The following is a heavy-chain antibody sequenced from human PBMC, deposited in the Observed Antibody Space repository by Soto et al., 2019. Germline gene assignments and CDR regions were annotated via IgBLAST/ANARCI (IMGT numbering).Heavy chain of an antibody. CDR2: IYYSGST. Sequence: QLQLQESGPGLVKPSQTLSLTCTVSGGSISSGGYYWSWIRQHPGKGLEWIGYIYYSGSTYYNPSLKSRFTISVYTSKTQFFLKLSSVTAADTAGYCCARSFGGAAGGPFENGGQGTLVTVFS. D-gene: IGHD6-13*01. J-gene: IGHJ4*02. V-gene: IGHV4-31*03. CDR3: ARSFGGAAGGPFEN. CDR1: GGSISSGGYY.